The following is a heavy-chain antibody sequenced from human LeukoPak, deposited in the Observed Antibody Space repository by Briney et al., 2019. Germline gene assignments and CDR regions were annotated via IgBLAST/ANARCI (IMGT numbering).Heavy chain of an antibody. V-gene: IGHV1-69*04. CDR2: IIPILGIA. Sequence: GSSVKVSCKASGGTFSSYAISWVRQAPGQGLEWMGRIIPILGIANYAQKFQGRVTITADKSTSTAYMELSRLRSEDTAVYYCARLYDYVWGSYRYTHYYFDYWGQGTLVTVSS. CDR1: GGTFSSYA. J-gene: IGHJ4*02. D-gene: IGHD3-16*02. CDR3: ARLYDYVWGSYRYTHYYFDY.